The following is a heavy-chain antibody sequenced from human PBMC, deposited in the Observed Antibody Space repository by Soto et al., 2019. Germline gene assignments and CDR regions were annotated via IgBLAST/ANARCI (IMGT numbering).Heavy chain of an antibody. CDR2: ISAYNGNT. Sequence: QVQLVQSGAEVKKPGASVKVSCKASGYTFTSYGISWVRQAPGQGLEWMGWISAYNGNTNYAQKLQGRVTMTTDTSTSTAYVELRSLRSDDTAVYYCARDLRYSSSWYGTDFDYWGQGTLVTVSS. CDR3: ARDLRYSSSWYGTDFDY. V-gene: IGHV1-18*01. CDR1: GYTFTSYG. D-gene: IGHD6-13*01. J-gene: IGHJ4*02.